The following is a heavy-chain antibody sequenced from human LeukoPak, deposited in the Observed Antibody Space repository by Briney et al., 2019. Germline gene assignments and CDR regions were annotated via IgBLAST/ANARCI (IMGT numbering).Heavy chain of an antibody. CDR3: ARVGSGSYDY. D-gene: IGHD1-26*01. J-gene: IGHJ4*02. CDR2: IYYSGSI. V-gene: IGHV4-59*01. CDR1: GGSISSYH. Sequence: SETLSLTCTVSGGSISSYHWSWIRQPPGKGLEWIGYIYYSGSINYNPSLKSRVTISVDTSKNQFSLRLGSMTAADTAVYYCARVGSGSYDYWGQGTLVTVSS.